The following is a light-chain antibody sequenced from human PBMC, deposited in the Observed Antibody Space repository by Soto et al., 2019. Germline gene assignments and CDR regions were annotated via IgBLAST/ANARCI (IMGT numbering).Light chain of an antibody. Sequence: DIQMTKSPSSLSASVGDRVPITGRASQSISSYLNWYQQKPGKAPKLLIYAASSLQSGVPSRFSGSGSGTDFTLTISSLQPEEFATYYCQQSYSTPWTFGQGTKVDNK. V-gene: IGKV1-39*01. J-gene: IGKJ1*01. CDR1: QSISSY. CDR2: AAS. CDR3: QQSYSTPWT.